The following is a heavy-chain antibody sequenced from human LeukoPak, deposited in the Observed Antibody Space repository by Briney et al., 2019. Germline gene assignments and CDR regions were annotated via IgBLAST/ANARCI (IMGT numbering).Heavy chain of an antibody. D-gene: IGHD6-13*01. CDR1: GGSISSYY. J-gene: IGHJ4*02. V-gene: IGHV4-59*08. CDR2: IYYSGST. CDR3: ARHLRGEQQLLGFDY. Sequence: SVSLSLTCTVSGGSISSYYWSWIRQPPGKGLEWIGYIYYSGSTKYNPSLRSRVTISADTSKNQFSLKLSSVTAADTAVYYCARHLRGEQQLLGFDYWGQGTPVTVFS.